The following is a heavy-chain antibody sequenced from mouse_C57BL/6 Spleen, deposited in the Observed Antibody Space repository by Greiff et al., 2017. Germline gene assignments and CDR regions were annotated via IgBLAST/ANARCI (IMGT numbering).Heavy chain of an antibody. D-gene: IGHD2-4*01. CDR2: IYPGDGDT. CDR1: GYAFSSYW. Sequence: QVQLKQSGAELVKPGASVKISCKASGYAFSSYWMNWVKQRPGKGLEWIGQIYPGDGDTNYNGKFKGKATLTADKSSSADYMQLSSLASEDSAVYFSAYDDYDEGRYAMDYWGQGTSVTVSS. CDR3: AYDDYDEGRYAMDY. V-gene: IGHV1-80*01. J-gene: IGHJ4*01.